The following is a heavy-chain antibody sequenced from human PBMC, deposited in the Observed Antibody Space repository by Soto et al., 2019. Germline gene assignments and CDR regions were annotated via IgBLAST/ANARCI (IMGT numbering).Heavy chain of an antibody. CDR3: AKQIAAAPYYLDY. V-gene: IGHV4-59*08. J-gene: IGHJ4*02. Sequence: SETLSLTCTVSVGSIGIYYWSWIRQPPGKGLEWIGHVYHSGTTNYSPALKSRVTISIDTSQNQFSLKLSSVTAADTAVYYCAKQIAAAPYYLDYSGQGILVTVSS. CDR2: VYHSGTT. D-gene: IGHD6-13*01. CDR1: VGSIGIYY.